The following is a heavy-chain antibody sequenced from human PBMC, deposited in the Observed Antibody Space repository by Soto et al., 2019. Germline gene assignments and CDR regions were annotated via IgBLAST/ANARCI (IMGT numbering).Heavy chain of an antibody. CDR1: GGTFSSYA. CDR3: ASRYCSGGSCSRWRYALDI. J-gene: IGHJ3*02. V-gene: IGHV1-69*06. Sequence: QVQLVQSGAEVKKPGSSVKVSCKASGGTFSSYAISWVRQAPGQGLEWMGGLIPIFGTANYAQKFQGRVTITAAKSTSTAYMELSSLRSEATAVYYCASRYCSGGSCSRWRYALDIWGQGTMVTVSS. CDR2: LIPIFGTA. D-gene: IGHD2-15*01.